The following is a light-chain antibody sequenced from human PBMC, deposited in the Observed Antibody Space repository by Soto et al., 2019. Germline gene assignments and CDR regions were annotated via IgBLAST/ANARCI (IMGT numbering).Light chain of an antibody. J-gene: IGKJ1*01. V-gene: IGKV3-15*01. CDR1: QSVNSN. CDR2: GTS. Sequence: LRQSPATLSLCPGERATLSCRASQSVNSNLAWYQQKAGQAPRLLIYGTSTRATGIPARFSGSGSGTDFTLTISSLQFEDFAGYYSQQYNNRPRTFGQGTKVDIK. CDR3: QQYNNRPRT.